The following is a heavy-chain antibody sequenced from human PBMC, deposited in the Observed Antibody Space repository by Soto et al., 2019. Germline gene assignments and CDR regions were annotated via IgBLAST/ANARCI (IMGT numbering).Heavy chain of an antibody. CDR2: ISYDGSNK. D-gene: IGHD3-10*01. Sequence: QVQLVESGGGVVQPGRSLRLSCAASGFTFSSCAMHWVRQAPGKGLEWVAVISYDGSNKYYADSVKGRFTISRDNSKNTLYLQMNSLRAEDTAVYYCSRKAGAFDIWGQGTMVTVSS. V-gene: IGHV3-30-3*01. CDR3: SRKAGAFDI. CDR1: GFTFSSCA. J-gene: IGHJ3*02.